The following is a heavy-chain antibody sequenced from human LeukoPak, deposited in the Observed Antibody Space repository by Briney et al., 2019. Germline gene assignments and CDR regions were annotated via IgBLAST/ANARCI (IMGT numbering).Heavy chain of an antibody. D-gene: IGHD6-13*01. CDR3: ARAIAAADNY. J-gene: IGHJ4*02. CDR2: IKQDGSEM. Sequence: GGSLRLSCAASGFTFSSYWMSWVRQAPGKGLEWVANIKQDGSEMHYVDSVKGRFTISRDNAKSSLYLQMNSLRAEDTADYYCARAIAAADNYWGQGTLVTVSS. V-gene: IGHV3-7*03. CDR1: GFTFSSYW.